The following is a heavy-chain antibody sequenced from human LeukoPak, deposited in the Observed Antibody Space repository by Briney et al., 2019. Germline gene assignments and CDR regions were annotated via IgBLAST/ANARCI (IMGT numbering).Heavy chain of an antibody. CDR3: ARMGWIAAADFDY. CDR2: IKQDGSEK. CDR1: GFTFSSYW. V-gene: IGHV3-7*01. Sequence: PGGSLRLSCAASGFTFSSYWMSWVRQAPGKGLEGVANIKQDGSEKYYVDSVKGRFTISRDNAKNSLYLQMNSLRAEDTAVYYCARMGWIAAADFDYWGQGTLVTVSS. D-gene: IGHD6-13*01. J-gene: IGHJ4*02.